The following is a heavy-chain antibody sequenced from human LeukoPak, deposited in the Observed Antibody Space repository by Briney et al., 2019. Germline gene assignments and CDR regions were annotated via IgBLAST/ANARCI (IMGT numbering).Heavy chain of an antibody. CDR3: ARGIIVGATEAVSRLAV. V-gene: IGHV1-2*02. Sequence: GASVKVSCKASGYTFTSYGISWVRQAPGQGLEWMGWINPNSGGTNYAQKFQGRVTMTRDTSISTAYMELSRLRSDDTAVYYCARGIIVGATEAVSRLAVWGQGTLVIVSS. J-gene: IGHJ4*02. D-gene: IGHD1-26*01. CDR1: GYTFTSYG. CDR2: INPNSGGT.